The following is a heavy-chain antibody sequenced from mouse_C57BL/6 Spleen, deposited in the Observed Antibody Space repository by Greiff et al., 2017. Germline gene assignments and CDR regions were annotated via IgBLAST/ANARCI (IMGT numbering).Heavy chain of an antibody. CDR1: GYTFTSYW. CDR2: IYPSDSET. CDR3: ARLTQFITTVPGFFFDY. V-gene: IGHV1-61*01. J-gene: IGHJ2*01. Sequence: QVQLQQPGAELVRPGSSVKLSCKASGYTFTSYWMDWVKQRPGQGLEWIGNIYPSDSETHYNQKFKDKATLTVDKSSSTAYMQLSSLTSEDSAVYYCARLTQFITTVPGFFFDYWGQGTTLTVSS. D-gene: IGHD1-1*01.